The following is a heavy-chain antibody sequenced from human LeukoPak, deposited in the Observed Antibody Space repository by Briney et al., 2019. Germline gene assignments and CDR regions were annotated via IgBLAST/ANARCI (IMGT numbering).Heavy chain of an antibody. CDR2: INHSGST. V-gene: IGHV4-34*01. D-gene: IGHD3-16*02. CDR3: ARVGRDYVWGSYRDKWFDP. CDR1: GGSFSGYY. J-gene: IGHJ5*02. Sequence: PSETLSLTCAVYGGSFSGYYWSWIRQPPGKRLEWIGEINHSGSTNYNPSLKSRVTISVDTSKNQFSLKLSSVTAADTAVYYCARVGRDYVWGSYRDKWFDPWGQGTLVTVSS.